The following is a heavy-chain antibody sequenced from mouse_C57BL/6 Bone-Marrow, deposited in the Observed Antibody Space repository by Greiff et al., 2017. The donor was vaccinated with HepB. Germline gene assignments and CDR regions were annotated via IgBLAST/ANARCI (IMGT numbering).Heavy chain of an antibody. CDR2: IWSGGST. CDR3: ARNGYGINYAMDY. D-gene: IGHD1-1*01. Sequence: VQLVESGPGLVRPSQSLSITCTVSGFSLTSYGVQWVSQSPGKGLEWLGVIWSGGSTDYNAAFISRLSISKDNSKSQVFFKMNSLQADDTAIYYCARNGYGINYAMDYWGQGTSVTVSS. J-gene: IGHJ4*01. V-gene: IGHV2-2*01. CDR1: GFSLTSYG.